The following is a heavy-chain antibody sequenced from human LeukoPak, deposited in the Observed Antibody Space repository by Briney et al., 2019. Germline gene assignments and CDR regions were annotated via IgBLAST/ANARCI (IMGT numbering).Heavy chain of an antibody. D-gene: IGHD2-2*02. CDR1: GFTFSSYG. Sequence: GGSLRLSCAASGFTFSSYGMHWVRQAPGKGLEWVAFIRYDGSNKYYADSVKGRFTISRDNSKNTLYLQMNSLRAEDTAVYYCAKDGMYCSSTSCYTADAFDIWGQGTMVTVSS. V-gene: IGHV3-30*02. CDR3: AKDGMYCSSTSCYTADAFDI. CDR2: IRYDGSNK. J-gene: IGHJ3*02.